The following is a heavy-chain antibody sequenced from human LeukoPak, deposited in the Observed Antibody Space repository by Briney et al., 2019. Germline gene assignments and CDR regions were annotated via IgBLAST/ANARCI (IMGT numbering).Heavy chain of an antibody. J-gene: IGHJ4*02. CDR3: ARDRAYDILTGYYNGGDYFDY. CDR1: GFTFSSYS. D-gene: IGHD3-9*01. CDR2: ISSSSSYI. V-gene: IGHV3-21*01. Sequence: GGSLRLSCAASGFTFSSYSMNWVRQAPGKGLEWVSAISSSSSYIYYADSVKGRFTISRDNAKNSLYLQMNSLRAEDTAVYYCARDRAYDILTGYYNGGDYFDYWGQGTLVTVSS.